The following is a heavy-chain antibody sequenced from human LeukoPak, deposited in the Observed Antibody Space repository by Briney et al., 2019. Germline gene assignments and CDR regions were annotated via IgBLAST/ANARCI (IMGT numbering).Heavy chain of an antibody. J-gene: IGHJ4*01. CDR3: ARDGTAAGLYFDL. V-gene: IGHV3-7*01. D-gene: IGHD6-13*01. CDR1: GFTFTDYW. Sequence: GGSLRLSCAVSGFTFTDYWMNWVRQAPGKELEWVASIRQDGSEKTYVDSVKGRFTISRDNTKSSLSLQLNSLRVEDTAVYYCARDGTAAGLYFDLWGQGTLVTVS. CDR2: IRQDGSEK.